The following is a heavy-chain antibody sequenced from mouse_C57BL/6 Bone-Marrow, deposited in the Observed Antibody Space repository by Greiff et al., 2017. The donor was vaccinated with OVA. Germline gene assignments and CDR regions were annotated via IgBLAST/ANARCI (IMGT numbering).Heavy chain of an antibody. D-gene: IGHD1-1*01. CDR2: IYPRSGNT. Sequence: VQLQQSGAELARPGASVKLSCKASGYTFTSYGISWVKQRTGQGLEWIGEIYPRSGNTYYNEKFKGKATLTADKSSSTAYMELRSLTSEDSAVYFCARDTTVVAKGYWYFEVWGTGTTVTVSS. CDR1: GYTFTSYG. CDR3: ARDTTVVAKGYWYFEV. J-gene: IGHJ1*03. V-gene: IGHV1-81*01.